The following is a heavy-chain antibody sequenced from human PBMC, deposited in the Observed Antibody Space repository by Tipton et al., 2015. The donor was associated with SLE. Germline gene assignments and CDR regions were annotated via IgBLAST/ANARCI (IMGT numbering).Heavy chain of an antibody. D-gene: IGHD3-10*01. CDR2: IGVTGNST. CDR1: GFTFSTSA. Sequence: SLRLSCAASGFTFSTSALSWVRQAPGKGLEWVSAIGVTGNSTFYADSVTGRFTISRDNTKDTLYLQLNSLRSEDTAVYYCARDGRLPSEFHYFYYMDVRGSGTTVTVSS. J-gene: IGHJ6*03. V-gene: IGHV3-23*01. CDR3: ARDGRLPSEFHYFYYMDV.